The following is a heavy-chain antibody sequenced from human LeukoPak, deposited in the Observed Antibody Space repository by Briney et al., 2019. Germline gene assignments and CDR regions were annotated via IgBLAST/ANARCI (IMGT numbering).Heavy chain of an antibody. CDR1: GGSISSFY. Sequence: SETLSLTCTVSGGSISSFYWSWIRQPAGEGLEWIGRISASGSTNYNPSLMGRVTMSVDTSKNQFSLRLSSVTAADTAVYYCARDHVYGSGSPYYYYGMDVWGQGTTITVSS. V-gene: IGHV4-4*07. CDR2: ISASGST. J-gene: IGHJ6*02. D-gene: IGHD3-10*01. CDR3: ARDHVYGSGSPYYYYGMDV.